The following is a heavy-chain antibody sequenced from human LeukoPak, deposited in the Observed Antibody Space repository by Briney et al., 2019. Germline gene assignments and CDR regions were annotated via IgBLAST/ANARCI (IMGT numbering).Heavy chain of an antibody. D-gene: IGHD3-9*01. V-gene: IGHV3-23*01. Sequence: GGSLRLSCAVSGITLSNYGMSWVRPAPGEGLEWVAGISGSGGATNYADSVKGRFTISRDNPKNTLYLQMKSLRAEDTAVYYCAKNGRDDHDRYFFDFWGQGTLVTVSS. CDR2: ISGSGGAT. CDR3: AKNGRDDHDRYFFDF. J-gene: IGHJ4*02. CDR1: GITLSNYG.